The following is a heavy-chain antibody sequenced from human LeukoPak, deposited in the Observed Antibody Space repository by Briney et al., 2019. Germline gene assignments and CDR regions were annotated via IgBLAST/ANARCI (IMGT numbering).Heavy chain of an antibody. CDR3: ARGRRFGELGIDP. CDR2: IIPIFGTA. V-gene: IGHV1-69*05. Sequence: SVKVSCKXSGGTFSSYAISWVRQAPGQGLEWMGGIIPIFGTANYPQKFQGRVTITTDESTSTAYMELSSLRSEDTAVYYCARGRRFGELGIDPWGQGTLVTVSS. D-gene: IGHD3-10*01. J-gene: IGHJ5*02. CDR1: GGTFSSYA.